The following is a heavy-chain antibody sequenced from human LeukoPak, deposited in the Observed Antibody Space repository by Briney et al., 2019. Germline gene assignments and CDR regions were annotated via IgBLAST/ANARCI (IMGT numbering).Heavy chain of an antibody. Sequence: ASVKVSCKASGYTFTGYYMHWVRQAPGQGLEWMGWINPNSGGTNYAQKFQGRVTMTRDTSISTAYMELSSLRSEDTAVYYCAIRYGSGEKYYYYYYMDVWGKGTTVTVSS. D-gene: IGHD3-10*01. CDR3: AIRYGSGEKYYYYYYMDV. CDR1: GYTFTGYY. J-gene: IGHJ6*03. CDR2: INPNSGGT. V-gene: IGHV1-2*02.